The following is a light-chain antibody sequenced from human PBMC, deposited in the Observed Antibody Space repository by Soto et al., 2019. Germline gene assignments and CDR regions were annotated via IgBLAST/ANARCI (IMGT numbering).Light chain of an antibody. CDR1: QSVSSN. J-gene: IGKJ5*01. V-gene: IGKV3D-15*01. CDR2: GAS. CDR3: QQYNNWPRIT. Sequence: EILMTHSPATLSVSPGEIATLSCRASQSVSSNLAWYQQKPGQAPRLLMYGASNRATGIPDRFSGSGSGTDFTLTISRLEPEDFAVYYCQQYNNWPRITFGQGTRLEIK.